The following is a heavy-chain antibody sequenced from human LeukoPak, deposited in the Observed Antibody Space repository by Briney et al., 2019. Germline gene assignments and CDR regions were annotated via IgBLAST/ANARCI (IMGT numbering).Heavy chain of an antibody. D-gene: IGHD5-24*01. CDR2: MNPNSGNT. J-gene: IGHJ5*02. CDR1: GYTFTSYD. CDR3: ARDNSVRDEAWWFNP. V-gene: IGHV1-8*01. Sequence: ASVKVSCKASGYTFTSYDINWVRQATGQGLEWMGWMNPNSGNTGYAQKFKGRVTLTRDMSTSTDYLELSSLRSEDTAVYYCARDNSVRDEAWWFNPWGQGTLVTVSS.